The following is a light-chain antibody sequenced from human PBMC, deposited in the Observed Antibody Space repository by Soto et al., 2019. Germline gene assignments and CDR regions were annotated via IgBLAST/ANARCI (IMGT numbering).Light chain of an antibody. CDR2: DAS. J-gene: IGKJ4*01. CDR3: QQRSNWLS. V-gene: IGKV3-11*01. Sequence: IVLTQSPATLSLSPGERAALSCRASQSVSHYLAWYQQKPGQAPRLLIYDASNRATGIPARFSGSGSGTDFTLTTSSLEPEDFAVYYCQQRSNWLSFGGGTKVDIK. CDR1: QSVSHY.